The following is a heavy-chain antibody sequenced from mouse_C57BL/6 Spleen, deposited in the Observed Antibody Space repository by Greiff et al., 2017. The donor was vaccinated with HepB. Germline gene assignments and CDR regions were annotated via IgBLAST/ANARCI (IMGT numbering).Heavy chain of an antibody. D-gene: IGHD3-2*02. CDR2: INPGSGGT. Sequence: VKLMESGAELVRPGTSVKVSCKASGYAFTNYLIEWVKQRPGQGLEWIGVINPGSGGTNYNEKFKGKATLTADKSSSTAYMQLSSLTSEDSAVYFCARRGSSGYFYAMDYWGQGTSVTVSS. CDR1: GYAFTNYL. J-gene: IGHJ4*01. CDR3: ARRGSSGYFYAMDY. V-gene: IGHV1-54*01.